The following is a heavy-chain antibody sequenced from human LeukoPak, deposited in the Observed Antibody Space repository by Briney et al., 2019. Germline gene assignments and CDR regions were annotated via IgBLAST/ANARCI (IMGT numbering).Heavy chain of an antibody. CDR1: GFTFDDYA. J-gene: IGHJ5*02. V-gene: IGHV3-9*01. CDR3: AKSGGSGSYRQIGWFDP. CDR2: ISWNSGSI. Sequence: QTGRSLRLSCAASGFTFDDYAMHWVRQAPGKGLEWVSGISWNSGSIGYADSVKGRFTISRDNAKNSLYLQMNSLRAEDTALYYCAKSGGSGSYRQIGWFDPWGQGTLVTVSS. D-gene: IGHD3-10*01.